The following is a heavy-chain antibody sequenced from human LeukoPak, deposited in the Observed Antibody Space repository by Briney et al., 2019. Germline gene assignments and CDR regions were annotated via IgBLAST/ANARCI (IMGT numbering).Heavy chain of an antibody. CDR3: ARDPHYYDSSCYV. J-gene: IGHJ4*02. D-gene: IGHD3-22*01. CDR2: IIPIVGVG. Sequence: SVTVSCKSSGGTFSSYAISWVRQAPGQGLEWMGRIIPIVGVGNYAQKFQGRVTITADRSTSTVYMELSSLRSEDTAMYYCARDPHYYDSSCYVWGQGTLVTVSS. V-gene: IGHV1-69*04. CDR1: GGTFSSYA.